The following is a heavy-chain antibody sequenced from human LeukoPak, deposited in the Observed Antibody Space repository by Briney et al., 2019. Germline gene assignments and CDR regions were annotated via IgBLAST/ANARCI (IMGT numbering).Heavy chain of an antibody. V-gene: IGHV3-23*01. CDR2: ISRGGDTT. CDR1: GFTFSDYY. Sequence: PGGSLRLSCAASGFTFSDYYMSWVRQAPGKELEWVSLISRGGDTTYYADSVKGRFTVSRDNSKNTLYLQMTSLRAEDTALYYCAKTSRAYSNYDSPYDYWGQGTLVTVSS. J-gene: IGHJ4*02. CDR3: AKTSRAYSNYDSPYDY. D-gene: IGHD4-11*01.